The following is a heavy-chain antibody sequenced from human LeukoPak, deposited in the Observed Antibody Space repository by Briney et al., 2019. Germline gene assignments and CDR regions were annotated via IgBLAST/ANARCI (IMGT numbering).Heavy chain of an antibody. CDR1: GFTFSNYW. Sequence: PGGSLRLSCVVSGFTFSNYWMSWVRQAPGKGLEWVANIKQDGSVKYYVDSLKGRFTISRDNAKDSVYLQMSCLRAEDTAVYYCARIGYSSSSTDYWGQGTLVTVSS. CDR2: IKQDGSVK. V-gene: IGHV3-7*01. D-gene: IGHD6-13*01. J-gene: IGHJ4*02. CDR3: ARIGYSSSSTDY.